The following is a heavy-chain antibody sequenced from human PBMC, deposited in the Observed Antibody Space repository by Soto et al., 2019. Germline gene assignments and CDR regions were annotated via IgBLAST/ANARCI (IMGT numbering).Heavy chain of an antibody. J-gene: IGHJ6*02. V-gene: IGHV5-10-1*01. CDR1: GYSFTSYW. Sequence: GESLKISCKGSGYSFTSYWISWVRQMPGKGLEWMGRIDPSDSYTNYSPSFQGHVTISADKSISTAYLQWSSLKASDTTMCYCARFEYSSSSGGSYYYGMDVWGQGTTVTAP. CDR2: IDPSDSYT. D-gene: IGHD6-6*01. CDR3: ARFEYSSSSGGSYYYGMDV.